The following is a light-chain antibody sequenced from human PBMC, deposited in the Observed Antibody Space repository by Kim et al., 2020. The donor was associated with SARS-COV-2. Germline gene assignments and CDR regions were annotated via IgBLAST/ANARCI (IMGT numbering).Light chain of an antibody. V-gene: IGLV1-47*01. Sequence: QGVTISCVGSSPNLGSNYVSWYQQLPGTAPKLLIYRNSQRPSGVPDRFSGSKSGTSASLAISGLRSEAEADYYCAAWDDSLSGVVFGGGTQLTVL. J-gene: IGLJ2*01. CDR3: AAWDDSLSGVV. CDR1: SPNLGSNY. CDR2: RNS.